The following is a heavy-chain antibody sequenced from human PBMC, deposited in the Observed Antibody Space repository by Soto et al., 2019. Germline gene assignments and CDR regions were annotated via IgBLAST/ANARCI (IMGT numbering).Heavy chain of an antibody. D-gene: IGHD4-17*01. CDR2: FDPEDGET. V-gene: IGHV1-24*01. J-gene: IGHJ4*02. CDR1: GYTLTELS. CDR3: ATDHYGGNTFDY. Sequence: SVKVSCKVSGYTLTELSMHWVRQAPGKGLEWMGGFDPEDGETIYAQKFQGRVTMTEDTSTDTAYMELSSLRSEDTAVYYCATDHYGGNTFDYWGQVTLVTVSS.